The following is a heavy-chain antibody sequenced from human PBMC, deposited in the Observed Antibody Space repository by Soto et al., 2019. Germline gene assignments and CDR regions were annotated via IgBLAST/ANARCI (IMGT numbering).Heavy chain of an antibody. CDR2: ISGSGGST. V-gene: IGHV3-23*01. J-gene: IGHJ6*02. CDR3: ARDYYGMDV. CDR1: GFTFTSFA. Sequence: PGGSLRLSCAASGFTFTSFAMSWVRQAPGKGPEWVSAISGSGGSTDYADSVKGRFTISRDSSKNTLYLQMSSLRAEDTAVYYCARDYYGMDVWGQGTTVTVSS.